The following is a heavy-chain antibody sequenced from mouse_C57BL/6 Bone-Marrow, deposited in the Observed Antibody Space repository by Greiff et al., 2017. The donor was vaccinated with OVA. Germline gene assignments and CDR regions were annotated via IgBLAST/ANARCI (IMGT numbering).Heavy chain of an antibody. CDR2: FYPGSGSI. CDR1: GYTFTEYT. Sequence: VKLMESGAELVKPGASVKLSCKASGYTFTEYTIHWVKQRSGQGLEWIGWFYPGSGSIKYNEKFKDKATLTADKSSSTVYMELSRLTSEDSAVYFCARHEDGIYYDYSWFAYWGQGTLVTVSA. CDR3: ARHEDGIYYDYSWFAY. V-gene: IGHV1-62-2*01. J-gene: IGHJ3*01. D-gene: IGHD2-4*01.